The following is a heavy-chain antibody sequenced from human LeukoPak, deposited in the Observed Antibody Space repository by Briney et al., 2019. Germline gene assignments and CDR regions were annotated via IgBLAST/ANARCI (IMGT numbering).Heavy chain of an antibody. J-gene: IGHJ4*02. Sequence: GGSLRLSCAASGFSFTGYWMTWVRQAPGKGLEWVANINEDGGEKYYADSVKGRFTISRDNARKSLYVQVNNLRAEDTAVYYCARTSGDPCDYWRRPTLVADSS. CDR2: INEDGGEK. CDR1: GFSFTGYW. D-gene: IGHD4-17*01. V-gene: IGHV3-7*03. CDR3: ARTSGDPCDY.